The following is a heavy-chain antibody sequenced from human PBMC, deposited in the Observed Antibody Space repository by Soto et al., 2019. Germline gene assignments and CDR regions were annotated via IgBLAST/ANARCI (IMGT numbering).Heavy chain of an antibody. CDR1: GVSLSTSGEG. J-gene: IGHJ4*02. CDR2: IYWDDDK. CDR3: AHRQRTVVVGAPFDL. D-gene: IGHD2-15*01. V-gene: IGHV2-5*02. Sequence: QITLRESGPTLVQPTQTLTLTCTLSGVSLSTSGEGVGWIRQPPGKALEWLALIYWDDDKRFIPSLKSRLAINRDISKNQVVMTMTDMAPEDTAIYYCAHRQRTVVVGAPFDLWGQGSQVTVSS.